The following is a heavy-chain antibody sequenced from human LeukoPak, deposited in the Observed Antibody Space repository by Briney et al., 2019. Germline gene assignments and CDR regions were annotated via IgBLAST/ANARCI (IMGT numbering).Heavy chain of an antibody. CDR3: AKDSAGTQLWWDYYYYYGMDV. J-gene: IGHJ6*02. V-gene: IGHV3-23*01. CDR2: ISGSGGST. CDR1: GFTFSSYA. D-gene: IGHD5-18*01. Sequence: HPGGSLRLSCAASGFTFSSYAMSWVRQAPGKGLEWVSAISGSGGSTYYADSVKGRFTISRDNSKNTLYLQMNSLRAEDTAVYYCAKDSAGTQLWWDYYYYYGMDVWGQGTTVTVSS.